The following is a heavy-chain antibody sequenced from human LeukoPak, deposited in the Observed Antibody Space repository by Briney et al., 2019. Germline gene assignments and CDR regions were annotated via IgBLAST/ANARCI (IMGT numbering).Heavy chain of an antibody. CDR3: ARGSFGP. D-gene: IGHD1-26*01. J-gene: IGHJ3*01. CDR1: GFTFSSYN. V-gene: IGHV3-48*01. Sequence: GGSLRLSCAASGFTFSSYNMNWVRQAPGKGLEWVSYISSSSTIYYADSVKGRFTISRDNAKNSLYLQMNSLRAEDTAVYYCARGSFGPWGQGTMVTVSS. CDR2: ISSSSTI.